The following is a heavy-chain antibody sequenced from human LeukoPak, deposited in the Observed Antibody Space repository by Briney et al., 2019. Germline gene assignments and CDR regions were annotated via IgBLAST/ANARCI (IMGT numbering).Heavy chain of an antibody. CDR1: GDSVSSNSAT. CDR2: TYYRSKWSN. J-gene: IGHJ6*02. V-gene: IGHV6-1*01. D-gene: IGHD3-16*01. CDR3: ARRGGHYYGMDV. Sequence: SQTLSLTCAISGDSVSSNSATWNWIRQSPSRGLEWLGRTYYRSKWSNDYAESVKSRITINPDTSKNQFSLQLPSVTPEDTAVYYCARRGGHYYGMDVWGQGTTVTVSS.